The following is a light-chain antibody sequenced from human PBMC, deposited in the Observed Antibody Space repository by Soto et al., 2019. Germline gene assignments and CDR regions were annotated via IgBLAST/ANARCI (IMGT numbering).Light chain of an antibody. Sequence: QSALTQPRSVSGSPGQSVTISCTGTSSDVGAYNYVSWYQHHPGKAPKVMIYDVSKWPSGVPDRFSGSKSGNTASLTISGLQAEDEADYYCCSHAGSYTLVFGGGTKLTVL. V-gene: IGLV2-11*01. J-gene: IGLJ2*01. CDR3: CSHAGSYTLV. CDR2: DVS. CDR1: SSDVGAYNY.